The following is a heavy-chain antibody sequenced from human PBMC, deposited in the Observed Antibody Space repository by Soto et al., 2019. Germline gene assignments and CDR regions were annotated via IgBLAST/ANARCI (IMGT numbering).Heavy chain of an antibody. CDR3: ARGLTTVTTSYFDY. CDR2: INHSGST. CDR1: GGSFSGYY. V-gene: IGHV4-34*01. D-gene: IGHD4-17*01. Sequence: PSETLSLTCAVYGGSFSGYYWSWIRQPPGKGLEWIGEINHSGSTNYNPSLKSRVTISVDTSKNQFSLKLSSVTAADTAVYYCARGLTTVTTSYFDYWGQGTLVTVSS. J-gene: IGHJ4*02.